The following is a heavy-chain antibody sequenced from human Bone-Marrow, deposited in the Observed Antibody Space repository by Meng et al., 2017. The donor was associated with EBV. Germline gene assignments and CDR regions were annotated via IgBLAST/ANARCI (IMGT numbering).Heavy chain of an antibody. D-gene: IGHD2-8*01. J-gene: IGHJ5*02. CDR2: MNPNSGNT. Sequence: HVNLVQCGAEVRRPGASVKVACKSSGYTFTSYDIHGVRQATGQGLEWMGWMNPNSGNTGYAQKFQDRVTMTRNTSISTAYMELSSLRSEDTAVYYCARGTYDRPVDPWGQGTLVTVSS. CDR3: ARGTYDRPVDP. V-gene: IGHV1-8*01. CDR1: GYTFTSYD.